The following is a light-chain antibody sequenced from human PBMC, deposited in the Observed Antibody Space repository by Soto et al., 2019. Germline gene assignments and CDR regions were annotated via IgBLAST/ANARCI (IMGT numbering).Light chain of an antibody. Sequence: DIQMTQSPSSLSASVDDTVTITSRASQSISSYLNLYQQKPRKAPQLLIYAASSLQGGVPSRFSGSGSGTDFTLTISSLQPEELATYYCQQSYSTPRFGGGTKVDIK. CDR1: QSISSY. CDR3: QQSYSTPR. V-gene: IGKV1-39*01. CDR2: AAS. J-gene: IGKJ4*01.